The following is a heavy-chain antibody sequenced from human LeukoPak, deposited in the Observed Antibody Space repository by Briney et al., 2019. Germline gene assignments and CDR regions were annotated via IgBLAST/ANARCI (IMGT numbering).Heavy chain of an antibody. J-gene: IGHJ4*02. CDR3: ARDPYCSGGSCYPFDY. Sequence: SETLSLTCAVSGYSVSSGYYRGWIRQPPGKGLEWIGSIYHSGNTYYNPSLKSRVTISVDTSKNQFSLKLSSVTAADTAVYYCARDPYCSGGSCYPFDYWGQGTLVTVSS. CDR1: GYSVSSGYY. V-gene: IGHV4-38-2*02. D-gene: IGHD2-15*01. CDR2: IYHSGNT.